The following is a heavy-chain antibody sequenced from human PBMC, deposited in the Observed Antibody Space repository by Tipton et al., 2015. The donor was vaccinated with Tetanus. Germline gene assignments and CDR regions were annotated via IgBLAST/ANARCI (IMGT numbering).Heavy chain of an antibody. CDR3: ARVYCSGGSCYVGWGD. D-gene: IGHD2-15*01. CDR1: GGSFSGYY. CDR2: INHSGST. V-gene: IGHV4-34*01. Sequence: TLSLTCAVYGGSFSGYYWSWIRQPPGKGLEWIGEINHSGSTNYNPSLKSRVTISVDTSKNQLSLKLSSVTAADTAVYYCARVYCSGGSCYVGWGDWGQGTLVTVSS. J-gene: IGHJ4*02.